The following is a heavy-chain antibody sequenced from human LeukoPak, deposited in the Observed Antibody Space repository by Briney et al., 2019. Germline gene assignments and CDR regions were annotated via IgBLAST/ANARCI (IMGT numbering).Heavy chain of an antibody. CDR2: IWYDGSNK. CDR3: ARAHYYDSSGYFDY. CDR1: GFTFSRHG. D-gene: IGHD3-22*01. V-gene: IGHV3-33*08. Sequence: GRSLRLSCAPSGFTFSRHGMHWVRQAPGKGLEWVAVIWYDGSNKYYADSVKGRFTISRDNSKNTLYLQMNSLRAEDTAVYYCARAHYYDSSGYFDYWGQGTLSPSPQ. J-gene: IGHJ4*02.